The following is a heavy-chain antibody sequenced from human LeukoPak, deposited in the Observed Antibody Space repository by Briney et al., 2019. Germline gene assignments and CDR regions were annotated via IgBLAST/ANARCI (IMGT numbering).Heavy chain of an antibody. Sequence: GGALRVSCAASGFTLSNDAMSWGRQAPRKGVQWGSDLSGSGASPSDADALRRFSISTAHSNNTLYLQQPTLRPEDTAVYYCGKEGRGMGAATIDYWGQGTLVTVSS. V-gene: IGHV3-23*01. D-gene: IGHD1-26*01. CDR1: GFTLSNDA. CDR2: LSGSGASP. J-gene: IGHJ4*02. CDR3: GKEGRGMGAATIDY.